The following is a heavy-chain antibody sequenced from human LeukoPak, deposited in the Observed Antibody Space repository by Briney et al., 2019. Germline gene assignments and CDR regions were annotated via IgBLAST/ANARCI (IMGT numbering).Heavy chain of an antibody. CDR1: GFTFSSSE. J-gene: IGHJ4*02. D-gene: IGHD5-12*01. Sequence: GGSLRLSCAASGFTFSSSEMNWVRQAPGKGLQWVSYISRSGSTLYYADSVKGRFTISRDNSKNTLYLQMNSLRAEDTAVYYCAILFGGYPTFDYWGQGTLVTVSS. V-gene: IGHV3-48*03. CDR3: AILFGGYPTFDY. CDR2: ISRSGSTL.